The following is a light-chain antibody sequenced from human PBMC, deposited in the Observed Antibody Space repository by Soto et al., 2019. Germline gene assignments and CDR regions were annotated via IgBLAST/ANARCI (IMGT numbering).Light chain of an antibody. CDR1: SSNIGAGYD. J-gene: IGLJ2*01. Sequence: QSVLTQPPSVSGAPGQRVTISCTGSSSNIGAGYDVHWYQQFPGTAPKLLIYGNSNRPSGVPDRFSGSKSGTSASLAITGRQAEDEATYYCSSYRATVTLLVFGGGTKLTVL. V-gene: IGLV1-40*01. CDR3: SSYRATVTLLV. CDR2: GNS.